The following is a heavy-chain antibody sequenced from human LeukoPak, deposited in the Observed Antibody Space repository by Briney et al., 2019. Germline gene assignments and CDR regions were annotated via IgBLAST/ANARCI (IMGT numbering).Heavy chain of an antibody. Sequence: ASVKVSCKASGYTFTGYYMRWVRQAPGQGLEWMGWINPNSGGTNYAQKFQDRVTMTRDTSISTAYTELSRLRSDDTAVYYCAYSYGYAVFDPWGQGTLVTVSS. J-gene: IGHJ5*02. V-gene: IGHV1-2*02. D-gene: IGHD5-18*01. CDR1: GYTFTGYY. CDR2: INPNSGGT. CDR3: AYSYGYAVFDP.